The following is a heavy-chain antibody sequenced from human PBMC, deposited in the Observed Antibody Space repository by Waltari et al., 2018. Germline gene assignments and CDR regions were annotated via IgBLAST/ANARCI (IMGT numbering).Heavy chain of an antibody. D-gene: IGHD1-26*01. CDR1: GYPFRTQA. CDR3: ARDSPRYSGTFDY. Sequence: QVRRVESGGGVAQPGRALTRSCKPPGYPFRTQATPSARPAPGKGLEWVAVISYDGSNKYYADSVKGRFTISRDNSKNTLYLQMNSLRAEDTAVYYCARDSPRYSGTFDYWGQGTLVTVSS. V-gene: IGHV3-30-3*01. J-gene: IGHJ4*02. CDR2: ISYDGSNK.